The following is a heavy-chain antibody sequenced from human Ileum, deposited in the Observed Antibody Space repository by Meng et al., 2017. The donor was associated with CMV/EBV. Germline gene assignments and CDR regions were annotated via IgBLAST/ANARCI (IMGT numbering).Heavy chain of an antibody. V-gene: IGHV3-7*01. D-gene: IGHD2-15*01. CDR3: ARTPHQFYYYYTMDV. Sequence: GESLKISCAASGFTFSSYWMSWVRQAPGKGLEWVANIKQDGSEKYYVDSVKGRFTISRDNAQNSLYLQVNSLRAEDTAVYYCARTPHQFYYYYTMDVWGQGVLVTVSS. CDR1: GFTFSSYW. J-gene: IGHJ6*02. CDR2: IKQDGSEK.